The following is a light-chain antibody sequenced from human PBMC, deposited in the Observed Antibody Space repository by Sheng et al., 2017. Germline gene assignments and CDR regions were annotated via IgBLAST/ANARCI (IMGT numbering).Light chain of an antibody. V-gene: IGLV1-40*01. J-gene: IGLJ3*02. Sequence: QSVLTQPPSVSGTLGQRVTISCTGSSSNIGAGYDVHWYQHLPGIGPKLLMSDNSNRPSGVPDRFSGSKSGTSASLAITGLQADDEAHYYCQSYDTSLGGWVFGGGTKVTVL. CDR1: SSNIGAGYD. CDR2: DNS. CDR3: QSYDTSLGGWV.